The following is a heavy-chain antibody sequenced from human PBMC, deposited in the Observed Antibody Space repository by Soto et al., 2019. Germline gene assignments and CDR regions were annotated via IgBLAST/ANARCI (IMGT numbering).Heavy chain of an antibody. J-gene: IGHJ5*02. CDR2: IYYSGST. Sequence: SETLSLTCTVSGGSISSGDYYWSWIRQPPGKGLEWIGYIYYSGSTYYNPSLKSRVTISVDTSKNQFSLKLTSVTAADTAVYYCARDKITGLFDPWGQGTLVTVSS. CDR3: ARDKITGLFDP. CDR1: GGSISSGDYY. D-gene: IGHD2-8*02. V-gene: IGHV4-30-4*01.